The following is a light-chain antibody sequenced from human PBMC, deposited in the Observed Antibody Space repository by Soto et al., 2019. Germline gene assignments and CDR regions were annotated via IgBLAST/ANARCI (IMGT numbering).Light chain of an antibody. CDR3: HQPSS. CDR1: QSVSSY. CDR2: DAS. Sequence: EIVLTQSPATLSLSPGERATLSCRASQSVSSYFARYQQKPGQAPRLLIYDASNRAPGIPARCSGSGSGTDFTIMISSLEPEDYADYYCHQPSSFGQGTKLEIK. V-gene: IGKV3-11*01. J-gene: IGKJ2*01.